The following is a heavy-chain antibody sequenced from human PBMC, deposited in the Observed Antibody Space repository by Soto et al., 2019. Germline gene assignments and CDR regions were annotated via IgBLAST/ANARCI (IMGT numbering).Heavy chain of an antibody. J-gene: IGHJ6*02. CDR1: GFTFSTYG. Sequence: GGSLRLSCAASGFTFSTYGMHWVRQAPGKGLEWVAVISYDGNNQYSADSVKGRFTISRDNSKNTLYLQMNSLRPEDTAVYYCAKDLGYCSGGSCHYYYFYYGMDVWGQGTTVTVYS. CDR2: ISYDGNNQ. CDR3: AKDLGYCSGGSCHYYYFYYGMDV. D-gene: IGHD2-15*01. V-gene: IGHV3-30*18.